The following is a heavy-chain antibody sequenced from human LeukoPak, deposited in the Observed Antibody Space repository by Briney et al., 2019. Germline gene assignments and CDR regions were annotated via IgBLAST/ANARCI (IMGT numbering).Heavy chain of an antibody. D-gene: IGHD1-26*01. CDR1: GFTFSDHY. Sequence: GGSLRLSFAASGFTFSDHYMDWVRQAPGKGLEWVGRTRNKANSYTTEYAASVKGRFTISRDDSKNSLYLQMNSLKTEDTAVYYCARGLSGSYSIWFDPWGQGTLVTVSS. CDR3: ARGLSGSYSIWFDP. V-gene: IGHV3-72*01. J-gene: IGHJ5*02. CDR2: TRNKANSYTT.